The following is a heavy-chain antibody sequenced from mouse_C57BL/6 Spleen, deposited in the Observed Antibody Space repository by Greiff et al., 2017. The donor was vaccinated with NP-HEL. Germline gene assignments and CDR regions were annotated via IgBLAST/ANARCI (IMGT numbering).Heavy chain of an antibody. V-gene: IGHV6-6*01. D-gene: IGHD2-4*01. J-gene: IGHJ1*03. Sequence: EVKVEESGGGLVQPGGSMKLSCAASGFTFSDAWMDWVRQSPEKGLEWVAEIRNKANNHATYYAESVKGRFTISRDDSKSSVYLQMNSLRAEDTGIYYCTGTYYDYDGYWYFDVWGTGTTVTVSS. CDR1: GFTFSDAW. CDR3: TGTYYDYDGYWYFDV. CDR2: IRNKANNHAT.